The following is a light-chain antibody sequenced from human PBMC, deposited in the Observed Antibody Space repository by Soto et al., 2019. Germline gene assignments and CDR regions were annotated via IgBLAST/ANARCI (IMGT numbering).Light chain of an antibody. Sequence: QSVLTQPASVSGSPGQSIAISCTGTSSDVGGYNYVSWYQQHPGKTPNLMIYDVSNRPSGVSNRFSGSKSGNTASLTISGLQAEDEADYYCSSYTSSSTWVFGGWTKVTVL. CDR3: SSYTSSSTWV. V-gene: IGLV2-14*01. J-gene: IGLJ3*02. CDR1: SSDVGGYNY. CDR2: DVS.